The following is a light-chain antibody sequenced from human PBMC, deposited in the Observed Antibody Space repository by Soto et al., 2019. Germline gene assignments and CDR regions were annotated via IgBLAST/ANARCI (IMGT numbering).Light chain of an antibody. CDR1: QSISSW. V-gene: IGKV1-5*03. CDR2: KAS. J-gene: IGKJ2*01. Sequence: DIQMTQSPSTLSASVGDRVTITCRASQSISSWLAWYQQKPGKAPKLQIYKASSLESGVPSRFSGSGSGTEFTLTISSLQTDDFATYYCQQYNSYSYTFGQGTKLEIK. CDR3: QQYNSYSYT.